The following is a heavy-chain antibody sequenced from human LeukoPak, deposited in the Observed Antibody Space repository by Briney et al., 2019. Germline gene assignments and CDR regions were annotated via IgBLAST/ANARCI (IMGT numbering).Heavy chain of an antibody. CDR1: GFTFSSYS. CDR2: ISSSSSTI. CDR3: AREYCSSTSCLYDY. V-gene: IGHV3-48*01. J-gene: IGHJ4*02. Sequence: GGSLRLSCAASGFTFSSYSMNWVRQAPGKGLEWVSYISSSSSTIYYADSVKGRFTTSRDKAKNSLYLQMNSLRAEDTAVYYCAREYCSSTSCLYDYWGQGTLVTVSS. D-gene: IGHD2-2*01.